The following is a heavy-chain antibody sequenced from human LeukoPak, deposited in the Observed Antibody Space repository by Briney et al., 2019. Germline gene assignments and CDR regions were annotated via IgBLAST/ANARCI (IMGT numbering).Heavy chain of an antibody. Sequence: EASVKVSCKASGYTLTTYYMHWVRQAPGQGLEWMGIINPSGGSTSDAQKFQGRVTMTRDTSTSTVYMELSSLRSEDTAVYYCARSPEDCSSTSCQFYYYMDVWGKGTTVTVSS. V-gene: IGHV1-46*01. CDR3: ARSPEDCSSTSCQFYYYMDV. J-gene: IGHJ6*03. CDR2: INPSGGST. D-gene: IGHD2-2*01. CDR1: GYTLTTYY.